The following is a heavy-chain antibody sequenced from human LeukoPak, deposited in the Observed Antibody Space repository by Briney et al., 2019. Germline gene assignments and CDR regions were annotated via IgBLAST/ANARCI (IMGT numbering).Heavy chain of an antibody. CDR3: AKDTTPPKAGFDP. J-gene: IGHJ5*02. Sequence: GGSLRLSCSASGFTFSSYGMHWVRXAPGKGREWVAFIRYDGSNKYYADSVKGRFTISRDNSKNTLYLQMNSLRAEDTAVYYCAKDTTPPKAGFDPWGQGTLVTVSS. V-gene: IGHV3-30*02. CDR1: GFTFSSYG. D-gene: IGHD1-14*01. CDR2: IRYDGSNK.